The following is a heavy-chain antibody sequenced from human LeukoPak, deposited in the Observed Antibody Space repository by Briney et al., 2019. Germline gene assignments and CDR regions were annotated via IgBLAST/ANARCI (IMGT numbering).Heavy chain of an antibody. Sequence: KPSETLSLTCAVYGGSFSGYYWSWIRQPPGKGLEWIGEINHSGSTNYNPSLKSRVTISVDTSKNQFSLKLSSVTAADTAVYYCARARYYDILTGYYKAPYFDYWGQGTLVTVSS. V-gene: IGHV4-34*01. CDR3: ARARYYDILTGYYKAPYFDY. CDR2: INHSGST. J-gene: IGHJ4*02. CDR1: GGSFSGYY. D-gene: IGHD3-9*01.